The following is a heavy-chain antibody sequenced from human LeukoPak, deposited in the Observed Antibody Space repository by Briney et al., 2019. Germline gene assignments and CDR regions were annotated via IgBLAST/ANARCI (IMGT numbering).Heavy chain of an antibody. CDR1: GGSISSYY. V-gene: IGHV4-59*01. D-gene: IGHD4-17*01. CDR3: ARSGIYGDYGIYFDY. J-gene: IGHJ4*02. Sequence: SETLSLTCTVSGGSISSYYWSWIRQPPGKGLEWIGYIYYSGSTNYNPSLKSRVTISVDTSKKQFSLKLSSVTAADTAVYYCARSGIYGDYGIYFDYWGQGTLVTVSS. CDR2: IYYSGST.